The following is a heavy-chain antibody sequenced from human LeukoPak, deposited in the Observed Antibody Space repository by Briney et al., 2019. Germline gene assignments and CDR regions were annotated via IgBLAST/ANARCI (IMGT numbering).Heavy chain of an antibody. J-gene: IGHJ3*02. Sequence: GGSLRLSCAASGFTVSSSYMSWVRQAPGKGLEWVSVIYSDGDTYYPESVKGRFTISRDNSKNTLYLQMSSLRAEDTAVYYCARRRWELPHAFDIWGQGTMVTVSS. CDR1: GFTVSSSY. V-gene: IGHV3-53*01. D-gene: IGHD1-26*01. CDR2: IYSDGDT. CDR3: ARRRWELPHAFDI.